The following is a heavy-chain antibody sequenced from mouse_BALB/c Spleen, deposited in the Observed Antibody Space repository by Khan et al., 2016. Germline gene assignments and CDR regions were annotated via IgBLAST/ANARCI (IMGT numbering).Heavy chain of an antibody. CDR3: AKGLGAMDY. V-gene: IGHV1-81*01. CDR2: IYPGSGST. D-gene: IGHD3-3*01. J-gene: IGHJ4*01. CDR1: GYTFTDYV. Sequence: QVQLQQSGPELVKPGASVKMSCKASGYTFTDYVISWVKQRTGQGLEWIGEIYPGSGSTYYNEKFKGKAILTADKSSNTAYMQLSSLTSEDSAVYFCAKGLGAMDYWGQGTSVTVSS.